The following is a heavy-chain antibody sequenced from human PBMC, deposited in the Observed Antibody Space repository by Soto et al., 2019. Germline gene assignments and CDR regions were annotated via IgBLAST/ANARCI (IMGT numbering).Heavy chain of an antibody. CDR1: GYSFTSYW. V-gene: IGHV5-10-1*01. Sequence: PGESLKISCKGSGYSFTSYWISWVRQMPGKGLEWMGRIDPSDSYTNYSPSFQGHVTISADKSISTAYLQWSSLKASDTAMYYCALLARDIVVVPADGTSFDPWGQGTLVTVSS. D-gene: IGHD2-2*01. CDR3: ALLARDIVVVPADGTSFDP. J-gene: IGHJ5*02. CDR2: IDPSDSYT.